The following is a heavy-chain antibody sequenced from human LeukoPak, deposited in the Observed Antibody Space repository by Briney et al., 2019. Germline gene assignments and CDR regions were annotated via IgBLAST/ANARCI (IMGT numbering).Heavy chain of an antibody. CDR1: GYTFTGYY. D-gene: IGHD1-26*01. CDR2: INPNSGGT. Sequence: ASVKVSCKASGYTFTGYYMHWVRQAPGQGLEWMGWINPNSGGTNYAQKFQGRVTMTRDTSISTAYMELSRLRSGDTAVYYCARVGATYYYYGMDVWGQGTTVTVSS. CDR3: ARVGATYYYYGMDV. J-gene: IGHJ6*02. V-gene: IGHV1-2*02.